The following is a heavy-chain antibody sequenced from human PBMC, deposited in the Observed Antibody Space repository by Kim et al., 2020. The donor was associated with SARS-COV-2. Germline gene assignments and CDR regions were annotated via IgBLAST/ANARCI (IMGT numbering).Heavy chain of an antibody. Sequence: LKSRVTISVDKSKNQFSLRLSSVTAADTAVYYCARGSSGYDLYDYYGMDVWGQGTTVTVSS. CDR3: ARGSSGYDLYDYYGMDV. J-gene: IGHJ6*02. V-gene: IGHV4-4*02. D-gene: IGHD5-12*01.